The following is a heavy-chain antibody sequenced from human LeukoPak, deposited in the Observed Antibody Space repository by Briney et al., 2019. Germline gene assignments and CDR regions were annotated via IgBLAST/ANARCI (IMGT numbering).Heavy chain of an antibody. CDR3: ARGGSSGHLNPMDN. V-gene: IGHV4-61*02. CDR1: GGSISSGSYY. D-gene: IGHD3-22*01. CDR2: IYTSGST. Sequence: TLSLTCTVSGGSISSGSYYWSWIRQPAGKGLEWIGRIYTSGSTNYNPSLKSRVTISVDTSKNQFSLKLSSVTAADTAVYYWARGGSSGHLNPMDNGGKGTWVPVP. J-gene: IGHJ4*02.